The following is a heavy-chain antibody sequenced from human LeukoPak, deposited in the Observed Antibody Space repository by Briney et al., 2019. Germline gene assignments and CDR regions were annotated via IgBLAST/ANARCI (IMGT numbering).Heavy chain of an antibody. CDR3: ARAVYYDSSGYPNFDY. D-gene: IGHD3-22*01. CDR1: GYTFTSYY. CDR2: INPSGGST. V-gene: IGHV1-46*01. Sequence: GASVKVSCKASGYTFTSYYMHWVRQAPGQGLEWMGIINPSGGSTSYAQKFQGRVTMTRDTSTSTAYMELSSLRSEDTAVYYCARAVYYDSSGYPNFDYWGQGTLVTVSS. J-gene: IGHJ4*02.